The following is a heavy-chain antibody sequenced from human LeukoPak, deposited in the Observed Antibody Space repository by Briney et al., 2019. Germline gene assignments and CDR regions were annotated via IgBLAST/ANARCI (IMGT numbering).Heavy chain of an antibody. CDR2: IYYSGST. J-gene: IGHJ5*02. D-gene: IGHD3-10*01. CDR3: ASLSWDYYGSGNNWFDP. V-gene: IGHV4-59*08. CDR1: GGSISSYY. Sequence: SETLSLTCTVSGGSISSYYWSWVRQPPGKGLEWMGYIYYSGSTNYHPSLRSRVTKSVDTSNNQFSLKLSSVTAADTDVYCCASLSWDYYGSGNNWFDPWGRGTLVTLSS.